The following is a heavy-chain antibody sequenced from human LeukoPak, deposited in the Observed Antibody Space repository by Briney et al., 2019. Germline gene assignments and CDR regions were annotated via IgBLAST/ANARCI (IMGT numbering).Heavy chain of an antibody. D-gene: IGHD3-10*01. V-gene: IGHV3-23*01. CDR2: ISSSGGST. CDR1: GFTFSSYG. Sequence: GGSLRLSCAASGFTFSSYGMSWVRLAPGKGLEWVSGISSSGGSTYYADSVKGRFTISRDNSRNTLYLQMNSLRAEDTAVYYCARHLLWFGELSGGFDYWGQGTLVTVSS. CDR3: ARHLLWFGELSGGFDY. J-gene: IGHJ4*02.